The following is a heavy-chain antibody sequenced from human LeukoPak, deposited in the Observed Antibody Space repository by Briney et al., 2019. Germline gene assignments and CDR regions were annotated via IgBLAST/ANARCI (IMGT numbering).Heavy chain of an antibody. CDR1: GGSFSGYY. CDR3: ARGYVYFDY. CDR2: INHSGST. D-gene: IGHD3-16*01. J-gene: IGHJ4*02. Sequence: SQTLSLTCAVYGGSFSGYYWSWIRQPPGKGLEWIGEINHSGSTNYNPSLKSRVTISVDTSKNQFSPKLSSVTAADTAVYYCARGYVYFDYWGQGTLVTVSS. V-gene: IGHV4-34*01.